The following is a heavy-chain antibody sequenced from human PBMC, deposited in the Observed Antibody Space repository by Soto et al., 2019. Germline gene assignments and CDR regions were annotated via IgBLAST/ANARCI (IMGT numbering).Heavy chain of an antibody. CDR2: INPSGGST. D-gene: IGHD2-2*01. V-gene: IGHV1-46*03. J-gene: IGHJ5*02. CDR1: GYTFTSYY. Sequence: QVQLVQSGAEVKKPGASVKVSCKASGYTFTSYYIHWVRQAPGQGLEWMGVINPSGGSTSYAQNFQSRVTMTRDTSTSTVYMELSSLRSEDTAVYYCVRESTPTRWFDPWGQGTLVTVSS. CDR3: VRESTPTRWFDP.